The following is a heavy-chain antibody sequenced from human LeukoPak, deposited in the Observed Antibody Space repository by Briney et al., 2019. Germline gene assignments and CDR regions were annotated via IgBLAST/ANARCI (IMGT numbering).Heavy chain of an antibody. Sequence: SVKVSCKASGGTFSSYAISWVRQAPGQGLEWMGGIIPIFGTANYAQKFQGRVTITADKSTSTAYMELSSLRSEDTAVYYCARRGWESSSWYTWFDPWGQGTLVTVSS. D-gene: IGHD6-13*01. CDR1: GGTFSSYA. V-gene: IGHV1-69*06. CDR3: ARRGWESSSWYTWFDP. CDR2: IIPIFGTA. J-gene: IGHJ5*02.